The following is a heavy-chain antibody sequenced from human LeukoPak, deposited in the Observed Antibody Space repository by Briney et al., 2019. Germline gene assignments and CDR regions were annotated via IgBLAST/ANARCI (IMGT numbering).Heavy chain of an antibody. V-gene: IGHV3-21*01. CDR2: IRRSSSYI. D-gene: IGHD2-2*03. J-gene: IGHJ4*02. CDR1: GFTFRSYS. CDR3: ASYGYCSSTSCYNFDY. Sequence: PGGSLRLSCAASGFTFRSYSMNWVRQAPGKGLEGVSSIRRSSSYIYYADSVKGRFTISRDNAKNSLYLQMNSLRAEDTAMYYCASYGYCSSTSCYNFDYWGQGTLVTASS.